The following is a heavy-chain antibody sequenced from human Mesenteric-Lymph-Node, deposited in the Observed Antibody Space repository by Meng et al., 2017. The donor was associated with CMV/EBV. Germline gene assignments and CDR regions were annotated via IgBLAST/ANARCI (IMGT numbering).Heavy chain of an antibody. CDR3: VRDEWGDS. CDR2: IKEDGSEK. CDR1: GFTFRSYW. D-gene: IGHD3-16*01. Sequence: GESLKISCAASGFTFRSYWMTWVRQAPGKGLEWVASIKEDGSEKAYVDSVKGRYTISRDNAKTSLYLQMNSLRAEDTAIYYCVRDEWGDSWGQGTLVTVSS. V-gene: IGHV3-7*01. J-gene: IGHJ5*01.